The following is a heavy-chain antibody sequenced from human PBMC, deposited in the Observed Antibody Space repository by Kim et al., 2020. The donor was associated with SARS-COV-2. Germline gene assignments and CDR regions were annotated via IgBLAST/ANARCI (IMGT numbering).Heavy chain of an antibody. D-gene: IGHD2-2*01. CDR2: IYPGDSDT. CDR1: GYSFTSYW. V-gene: IGHV5-51*01. CDR3: ARQDIVVIPAAAPMDV. J-gene: IGHJ6*02. Sequence: GESLKISCKGSGYSFTSYWIGWVRQMPGKGLEWMGIIYPGDSDTRYSPSFQGQVTISADKSISTAYLQWSSLKASDTAMYYCARQDIVVIPAAAPMDVWGQGTTVTVSS.